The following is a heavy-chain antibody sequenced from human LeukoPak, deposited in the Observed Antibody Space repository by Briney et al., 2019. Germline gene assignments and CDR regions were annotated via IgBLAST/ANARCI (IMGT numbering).Heavy chain of an antibody. CDR1: GYSFTSYW. Sequence: GESLKISCKGSGYSFTSYWIGWVRQMPGKGLEWMGIIYPGDSDTRYSPSFQGQVTISADKSISTAYLQWSSLKASDTAMYYCARRLSGYSSSWYYYGMDVWGQGTTVTVSS. CDR3: ARRLSGYSSSWYYYGMDV. CDR2: IYPGDSDT. J-gene: IGHJ6*02. D-gene: IGHD6-13*01. V-gene: IGHV5-51*01.